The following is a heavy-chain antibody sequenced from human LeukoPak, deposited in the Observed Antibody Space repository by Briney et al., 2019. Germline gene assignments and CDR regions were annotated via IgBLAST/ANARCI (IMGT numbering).Heavy chain of an antibody. J-gene: IGHJ4*02. D-gene: IGHD6-13*01. V-gene: IGHV4-59*01. CDR3: AGGRSSSWYSFLDY. CDR1: GGSISTYY. Sequence: SETLSLTCTVSGGSISTYYWSWIRQPPGKGLEWIGHIYYSGSTNYNPSLTNRVTMSVDTSKNQFSLRLSSVTAADTAVYYCAGGRSSSWYSFLDYWGQGTLVTVSS. CDR2: IYYSGST.